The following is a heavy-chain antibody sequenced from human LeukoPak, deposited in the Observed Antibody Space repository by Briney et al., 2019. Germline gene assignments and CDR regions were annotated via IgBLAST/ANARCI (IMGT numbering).Heavy chain of an antibody. CDR2: ISYDGNNK. CDR1: GFTFSGYA. J-gene: IGHJ4*02. CDR3: AKASIAGFDY. Sequence: GGSLRLSCAASGFTFSGYAMHWVRQAPGKGLEWVAVISYDGNNKYYADSVKGRFTISRDNSKNTLYLQMNSLRAEDTAVYYCAKASIAGFDYWGQGTLVTVSS. V-gene: IGHV3-30*04. D-gene: IGHD6-6*01.